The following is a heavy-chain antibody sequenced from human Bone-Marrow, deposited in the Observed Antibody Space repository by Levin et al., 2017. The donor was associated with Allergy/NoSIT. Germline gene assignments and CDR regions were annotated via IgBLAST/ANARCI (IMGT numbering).Heavy chain of an antibody. CDR2: INRDGSST. CDR1: GGKRRREG. CDR3: ARDRVTTNWYFDL. V-gene: IGHV3-74*01. D-gene: IGHD4-17*01. J-gene: IGHJ2*01. Sequence: GGSLRLKGKEEGGKRRREGRKGGRKGEGKGLVWVSRINRDGSSTSYADSVKGRFTISRDNAKNTLYLQMNSLRAEDTSVYYCARDRVTTNWYFDLWSRGTLVTVS.